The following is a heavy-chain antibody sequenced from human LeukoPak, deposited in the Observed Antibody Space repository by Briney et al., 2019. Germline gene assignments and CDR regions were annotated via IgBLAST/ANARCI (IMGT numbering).Heavy chain of an antibody. CDR1: GFTFSSYA. CDR2: ISGSGGST. J-gene: IGHJ4*02. Sequence: GGSLRLSCAASGFTFSSYAMSCVRQAPGKGLEWVAAISGSGGSTYYADSVKGRFTISRDNSKNTLYLQMNSLRVEDTAVYYCARGMGGYGGYDYWGQGTLVTVSS. CDR3: ARGMGGYGGYDY. V-gene: IGHV3-23*01. D-gene: IGHD5-12*01.